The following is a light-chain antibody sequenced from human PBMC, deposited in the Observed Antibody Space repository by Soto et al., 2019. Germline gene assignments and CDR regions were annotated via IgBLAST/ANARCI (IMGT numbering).Light chain of an antibody. V-gene: IGKV3-15*01. Sequence: EIVMTQSPATLSVSPGGRATLSCRASQSISDTLAWYQQKPGQAPRLLIYSASRGATGFPARFSGSGSGTEFTLTISSLQSEDFAVYYCQQYDNWPLTFGGGTKVDIK. CDR2: SAS. CDR1: QSISDT. CDR3: QQYDNWPLT. J-gene: IGKJ4*01.